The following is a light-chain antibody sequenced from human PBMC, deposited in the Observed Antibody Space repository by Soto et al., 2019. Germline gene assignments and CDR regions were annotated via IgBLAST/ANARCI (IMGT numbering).Light chain of an antibody. V-gene: IGKV1-12*01. Sequence: DIQMTQSPCSVSASGGDRVTITCRASQAISSWLAWYQQKPGKAHKLLIYGASTLQSGVPSRFSGSGSGTEFTLTISSLQPEDFATYYCQHANSFPYTFGQGTKLEIK. CDR2: GAS. CDR3: QHANSFPYT. J-gene: IGKJ2*01. CDR1: QAISSW.